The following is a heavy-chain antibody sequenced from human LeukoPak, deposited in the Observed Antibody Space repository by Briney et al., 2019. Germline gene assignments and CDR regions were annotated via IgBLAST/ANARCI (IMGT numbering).Heavy chain of an antibody. CDR1: GYSFTSYW. J-gene: IGHJ4*02. V-gene: IGHV5-51*01. D-gene: IGHD3-3*01. CDR2: IYAGDSDT. CDR3: ARGTNYYDFWSGYYQNDY. Sequence: GESLKISCKGSGYSFTSYWIGWVRQMPGKGLEWMGIIYAGDSDTRYSPSFQGQVTISADKSISTAYLQWSSLKASDTAMYYCARGTNYYDFWSGYYQNDYWGQGTLVTVSS.